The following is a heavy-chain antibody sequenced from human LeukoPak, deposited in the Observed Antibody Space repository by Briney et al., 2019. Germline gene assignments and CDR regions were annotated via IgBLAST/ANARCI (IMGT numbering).Heavy chain of an antibody. CDR2: IYHSAST. CDR3: AGSTSKDYYNMDV. V-gene: IGHV4-38-2*02. J-gene: IGHJ6*03. D-gene: IGHD2-2*01. Sequence: PSDTLSLTCTVSDYSISSGFYWGWVRQPPGKGLEWIGTIYHSASTYYNPSLKSRVTISLDKSKNQISLKLKSVTGEDTAVYYCAGSTSKDYYNMDVWDKGATVTVSS. CDR1: DYSISSGFY.